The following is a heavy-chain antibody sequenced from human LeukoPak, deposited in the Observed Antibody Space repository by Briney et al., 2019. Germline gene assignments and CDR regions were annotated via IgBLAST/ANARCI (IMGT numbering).Heavy chain of an antibody. J-gene: IGHJ4*02. D-gene: IGHD5-18*01. CDR1: GFTFTTYW. V-gene: IGHV3-74*01. CDR2: ISSDGTST. CDR3: ARGFSYGYGPYYFDY. Sequence: GGSLRLSCAASGFTFTTYWMHWVRQAPGKGLVWVSRISSDGTSTSYADSVKGQFTISRDNAENTLFLHMNSLGAEDTAVYYCARGFSYGYGPYYFDYWGQGTLVTVSS.